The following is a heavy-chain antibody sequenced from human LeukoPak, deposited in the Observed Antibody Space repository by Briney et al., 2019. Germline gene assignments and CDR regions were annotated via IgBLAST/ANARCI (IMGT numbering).Heavy chain of an antibody. CDR2: VHYSGST. Sequence: SETLSLTCSVSGGSISSSSYFWGWIRQPPGKGLEWIASVHYSGSTYYNPSLKSRLTISVDTSKNQFSLKLSSVTAADTAVYFCARQLYVSGSYYAPMDVWGKGTTVTISS. CDR1: GGSISSSSYF. CDR3: ARQLYVSGSYYAPMDV. J-gene: IGHJ6*03. V-gene: IGHV4-39*01. D-gene: IGHD3-10*01.